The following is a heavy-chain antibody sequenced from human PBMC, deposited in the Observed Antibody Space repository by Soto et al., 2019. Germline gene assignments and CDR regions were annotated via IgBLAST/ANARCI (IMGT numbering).Heavy chain of an antibody. CDR2: ISAYNGNT. CDR3: ARVPSGPYSGSFDY. D-gene: IGHD5-12*01. V-gene: IGHV1-18*01. J-gene: IGHJ4*02. CDR1: GYTFTSYG. Sequence: VASVKVSCKASGYTFTSYGISWVRQAPGQGLEWMGWISAYNGNTNYAQKLQGRVTMTTDTSTSTTYMELRSLRSDDTAVYYCARVPSGPYSGSFDYWGQGTLVTVSS.